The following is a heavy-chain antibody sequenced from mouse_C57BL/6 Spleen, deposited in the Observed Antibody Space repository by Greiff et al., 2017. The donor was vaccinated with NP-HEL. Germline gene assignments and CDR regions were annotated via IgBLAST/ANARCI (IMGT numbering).Heavy chain of an antibody. D-gene: IGHD1-1*01. CDR3: ARSGTDYYGSSYRYWYFDV. J-gene: IGHJ1*03. CDR1: GYTFTSYW. CDR2: IDPSDSYT. Sequence: QVQLQQPGAELVMPGASVKLSCKASGYTFTSYWMHWVKQRPGQGLEWIGEIDPSDSYTNYNQKFKGKSTLTVDKSSSTAYMQLSSLTSEDSAVYYCARSGTDYYGSSYRYWYFDVWGTGTTVTVSS. V-gene: IGHV1-69*01.